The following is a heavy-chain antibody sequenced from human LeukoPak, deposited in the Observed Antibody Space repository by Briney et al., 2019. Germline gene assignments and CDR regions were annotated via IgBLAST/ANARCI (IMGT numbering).Heavy chain of an antibody. Sequence: GRSLRLSCAASGLTFSSYAMHWVRQAPGKGLEWVAVISYDGSNKYYADSVKGRFTISRDNSKNTLYLQMNSLRAEDTAVYYCASLPLYCGGDCYSTHFDYWGQGTLVTVSS. D-gene: IGHD2-21*01. CDR3: ASLPLYCGGDCYSTHFDY. CDR2: ISYDGSNK. CDR1: GLTFSSYA. J-gene: IGHJ4*02. V-gene: IGHV3-30-3*01.